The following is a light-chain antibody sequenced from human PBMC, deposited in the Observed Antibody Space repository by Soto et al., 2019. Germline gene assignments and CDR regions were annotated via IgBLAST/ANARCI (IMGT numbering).Light chain of an antibody. CDR1: QSVISTY. V-gene: IGKV3-20*01. CDR3: QQYRDSLGT. J-gene: IGKJ1*01. CDR2: GAS. Sequence: DIVLTQSPGTLSLSPGERATLSCRASQSVISTYLAWYQQKPGQAPRLLIYGASSRATGITDRFSGSGSGTDFTLTISRLEPEDFAVYYFQQYRDSLGTFGQGTKVEIK.